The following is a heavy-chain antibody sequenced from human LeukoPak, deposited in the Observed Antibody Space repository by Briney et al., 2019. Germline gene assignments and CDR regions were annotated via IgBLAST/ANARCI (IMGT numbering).Heavy chain of an antibody. Sequence: SQTLSLTCAISGDSVSSNSAAWNWIRQSPSRGLEWLGRTSYRSNWFNDYAVFVRSRIIINPDTSKNQFSLQLNSVTPEDTAVYYCARDLYYYRSGSYNWFDHWGQGTLVTVSS. CDR1: GDSVSSNSAA. D-gene: IGHD3-22*01. V-gene: IGHV6-1*01. CDR2: TSYRSNWFN. J-gene: IGHJ5*02. CDR3: ARDLYYYRSGSYNWFDH.